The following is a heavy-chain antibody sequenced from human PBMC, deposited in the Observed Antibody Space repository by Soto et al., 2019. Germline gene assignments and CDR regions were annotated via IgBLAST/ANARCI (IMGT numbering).Heavy chain of an antibody. CDR2: IKQDGSEK. J-gene: IGHJ3*02. Sequence: PGGSLRLSCAASGFTFSSYWMSWVRQAPGKGLEWVANIKQDGSEKYYVDSVKGRFTISRDNAKNSLYLQMNSLRAEDTAVYYCARDDNRDYYDSSGYYPTDAFDIWGQGTMVTVSS. CDR1: GFTFSSYW. CDR3: ARDDNRDYYDSSGYYPTDAFDI. V-gene: IGHV3-7*03. D-gene: IGHD3-22*01.